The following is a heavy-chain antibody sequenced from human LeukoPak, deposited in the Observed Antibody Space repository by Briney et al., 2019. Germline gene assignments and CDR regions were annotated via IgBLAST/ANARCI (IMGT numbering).Heavy chain of an antibody. Sequence: GASVKVSCKASGYTFTSYGISWVRQAPGQGLEWMGWISTYNGNTNYVQKLQGRVTMTTDTSTSTAYMELRSLRSEDMAVYYCARSSLGAHILTGFYSIQHFDYWGQGTLVTVSS. D-gene: IGHD3-9*01. CDR1: GYTFTSYG. V-gene: IGHV1-18*03. CDR3: ARSSLGAHILTGFYSIQHFDY. CDR2: ISTYNGNT. J-gene: IGHJ4*02.